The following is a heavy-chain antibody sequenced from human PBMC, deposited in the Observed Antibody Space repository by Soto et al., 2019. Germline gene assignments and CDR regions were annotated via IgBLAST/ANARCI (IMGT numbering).Heavy chain of an antibody. V-gene: IGHV4-30-2*01. D-gene: IGHD2-15*01. Sequence: QLQLQESGSGLVKPSQTLSLTCAVSGGSISSGGYSWSWIRQPPGKGLEWIGYIYHSGSTHYNPSLXSXVXIXXDRSKNQFSLKLSAVTAADTAVYYCARGQVVAAQHWGQGTLVTVSS. CDR3: ARGQVVAAQH. J-gene: IGHJ4*02. CDR1: GGSISSGGYS. CDR2: IYHSGST.